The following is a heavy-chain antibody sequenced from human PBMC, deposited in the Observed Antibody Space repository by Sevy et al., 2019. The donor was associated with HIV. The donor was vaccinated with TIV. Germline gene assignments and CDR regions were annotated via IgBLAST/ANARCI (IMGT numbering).Heavy chain of an antibody. CDR2: ISYAGSYK. Sequence: GGSLRLSCAASGFTFRTYALHWVRQAPGKGLEWVAVISYAGSYKKYADSVKGRFTISRDNSKNTLYLQLNSLRADDSALYYCTRDAGYDIALSPSDYWGQGTLVTVSS. V-gene: IGHV3-30-3*01. D-gene: IGHD3-16*01. CDR1: GFTFRTYA. J-gene: IGHJ4*02. CDR3: TRDAGYDIALSPSDY.